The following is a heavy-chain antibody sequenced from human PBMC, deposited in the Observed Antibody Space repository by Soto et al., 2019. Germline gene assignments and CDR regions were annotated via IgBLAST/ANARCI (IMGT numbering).Heavy chain of an antibody. CDR3: ARELSASGTGWFDP. D-gene: IGHD6-13*01. CDR1: GYTFTSYD. Sequence: QVQLVQSGAEVKKPGASVKVSCKASGYTFTSYDINWVRQATGQGLEWMGWMNPNSGNTGYAQKFQGRVTMTRNTSISTAYMELSILRSEDTAVYYCARELSASGTGWFDPWGQGTLVTVSS. J-gene: IGHJ5*02. CDR2: MNPNSGNT. V-gene: IGHV1-8*01.